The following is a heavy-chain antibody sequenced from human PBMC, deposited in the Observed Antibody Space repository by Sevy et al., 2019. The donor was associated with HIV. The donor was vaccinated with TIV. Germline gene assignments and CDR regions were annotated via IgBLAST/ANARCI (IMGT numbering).Heavy chain of an antibody. CDR2: IYYNGHI. V-gene: IGHV4-59*08. CDR1: GGSITSVY. CDR3: EGGNAWGRGYT. Sequence: SETLSLTCTVSGGSITSVYWNWIRQPPGKELEWMANIYYNGHINYNPSLKSRVTLSLDTSKNQFSLRLSSVTAADTAMYYCEGGNAWGRGYTWGQGTLVTVSS. J-gene: IGHJ5*02. D-gene: IGHD6-25*01.